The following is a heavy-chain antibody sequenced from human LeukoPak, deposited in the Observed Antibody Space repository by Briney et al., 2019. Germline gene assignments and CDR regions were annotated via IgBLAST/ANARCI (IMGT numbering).Heavy chain of an antibody. CDR2: IYYSGST. CDR3: ARQGDYYDSSGAFDY. J-gene: IGHJ4*02. Sequence: SETLSLTCTVSSGSISSSSYYWGWIRQPPGKGLEWIGSIYYSGSTYYNPSLKSRVSISVDTSKNQFSLKLSSVTAADTAVYYCARQGDYYDSSGAFDYWGQGTLVTVSS. V-gene: IGHV4-39*01. CDR1: SGSISSSSYY. D-gene: IGHD3-22*01.